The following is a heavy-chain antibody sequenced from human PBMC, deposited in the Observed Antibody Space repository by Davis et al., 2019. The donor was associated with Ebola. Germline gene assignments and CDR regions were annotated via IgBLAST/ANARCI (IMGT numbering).Heavy chain of an antibody. V-gene: IGHV4-34*01. D-gene: IGHD4-17*01. CDR1: GGSFSGYY. CDR3: ARGLRRAIHGVDY. CDR2: VNDSGST. J-gene: IGHJ4*02. Sequence: SQTLSLTCAVYGGSFSGYYWSWIRQSPVKGLEWIGEVNDSGSTNYNPSFRSRVIVSEDASKNQVSLKLTSVTAADTAVYYCARGLRRAIHGVDYWGQGTLVTVSS.